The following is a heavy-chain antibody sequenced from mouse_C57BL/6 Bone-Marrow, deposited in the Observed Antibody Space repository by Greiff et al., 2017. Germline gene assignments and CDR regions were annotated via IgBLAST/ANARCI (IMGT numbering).Heavy chain of an antibody. D-gene: IGHD2-4*01. Sequence: VQLKGSGPELVKPGASVKISCKASGYSFTDYNMNWVKQSNGKSLEWIGVFNPNYGTTSYNQKFKGKATLTVAQSSSTAYMQLNSLTSEDSAVYYCARGYDYDYAMDYWGQGTSVTVSS. J-gene: IGHJ4*01. V-gene: IGHV1-39*01. CDR3: ARGYDYDYAMDY. CDR1: GYSFTDYN. CDR2: FNPNYGTT.